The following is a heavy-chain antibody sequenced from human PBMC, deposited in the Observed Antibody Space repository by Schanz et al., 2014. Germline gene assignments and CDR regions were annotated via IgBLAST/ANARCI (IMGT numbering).Heavy chain of an antibody. CDR1: GGSISSSSYY. CDR3: ARLVGPSFYYGMDV. CDR2: IYDSGNT. V-gene: IGHV4-31*03. J-gene: IGHJ6*02. Sequence: QVQLQESGPGLVKPSQTLSLTCTVSGGSISSSSYYWGWIRQSPGQGLEWIGYIYDSGNTYYNPSLKSRVTMSIDTSENQFSLNLRSVTGADTAVYYCARLVGPSFYYGMDVWGQGTTVTVSS. D-gene: IGHD2-15*01.